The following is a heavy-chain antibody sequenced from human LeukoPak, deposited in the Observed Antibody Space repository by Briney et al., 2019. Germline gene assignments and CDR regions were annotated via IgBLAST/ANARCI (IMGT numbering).Heavy chain of an antibody. V-gene: IGHV3-21*01. J-gene: IGHJ3*02. CDR1: GFTFSSYS. CDR2: FSSSSSYI. Sequence: GGSLRLSCAASGFTFSSYSMNWVRQAPGKGLEWVSSFSSSSSYIYYADSVKGRFTIPRDNAKNSLYLQMNSLRAEDTAVYYCARAGYYYDSSGLPNAFDIWGQGTMVTVSS. D-gene: IGHD3-22*01. CDR3: ARAGYYYDSSGLPNAFDI.